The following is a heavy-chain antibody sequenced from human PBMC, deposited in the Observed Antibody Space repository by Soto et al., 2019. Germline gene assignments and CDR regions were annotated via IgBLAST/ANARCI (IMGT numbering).Heavy chain of an antibody. V-gene: IGHV1-69*02. D-gene: IGHD5-12*01. Sequence: SVKVSCKVSGYTLTELSIHWVRQAPGKGLEWMGRIIPILGITNYAQKFQGRVTITADKSTSTAYMELSSLRSEDTAVYYCASRYSGYDAYWSHGTLVTVPS. CDR2: IIPILGIT. CDR1: GYTLTELS. CDR3: ASRYSGYDAY. J-gene: IGHJ4*01.